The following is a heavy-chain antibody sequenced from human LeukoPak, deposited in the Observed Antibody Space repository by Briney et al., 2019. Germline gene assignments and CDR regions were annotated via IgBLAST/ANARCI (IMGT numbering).Heavy chain of an antibody. CDR2: INPNSGGT. V-gene: IGHV1-2*02. CDR3: AREFLDYYDSPFDY. J-gene: IGHJ4*02. CDR1: GCTFTGYY. Sequence: ASVKVSCKASGCTFTGYYMHWVRQAPGQGLEWMGWINPNSGGTNYAQKFQGRVTMTRDTSISTAYMELSRLRSDDTAVYYCAREFLDYYDSPFDYWGQGTLVTVSS. D-gene: IGHD3-22*01.